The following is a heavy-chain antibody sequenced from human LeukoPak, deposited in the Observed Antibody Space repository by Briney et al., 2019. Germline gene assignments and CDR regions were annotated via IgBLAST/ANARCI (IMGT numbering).Heavy chain of an antibody. CDR2: IYYSGST. J-gene: IGHJ4*02. D-gene: IGHD3-3*01. Sequence: SETLSLTCTVSGGSISSYYWGWIRQPPGKGLEWIGSIYYSGSTYYNPSLKSRVTISVDTSKNQFSLKLSSVTAADTAVYYCARPFVDYDFWSGSWNYFDYWGQGTLVTVSS. CDR3: ARPFVDYDFWSGSWNYFDY. CDR1: GGSISSYY. V-gene: IGHV4-39*01.